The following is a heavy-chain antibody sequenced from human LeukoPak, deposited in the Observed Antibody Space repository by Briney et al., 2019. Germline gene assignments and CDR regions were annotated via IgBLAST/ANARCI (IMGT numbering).Heavy chain of an antibody. CDR3: ASMPSTEIYYFYYMNV. CDR2: ISANAVST. CDR1: RFTFSSYT. D-gene: IGHD2-2*01. J-gene: IGHJ6*03. Sequence: GGSLRLSCADSRFTFSSYTMNWVRQAPGKGLEWVSGISANAVSTYYADSVKGRFTISRDNSKNTLYLHMDRLGTEDTAVYYCASMPSTEIYYFYYMNVWGKGTTVTVSS. V-gene: IGHV3-23*01.